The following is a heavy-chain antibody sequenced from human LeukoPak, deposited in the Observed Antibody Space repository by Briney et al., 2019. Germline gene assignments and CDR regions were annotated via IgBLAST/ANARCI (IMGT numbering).Heavy chain of an antibody. CDR3: ARVRAYCGGDCSASFDY. Sequence: GGSLRLSCAASGFTFSSYEMNWLRQAPGKGLEWVSYISSSGSTIYYADSVKGRFTISRDNAKNSLYLQMNSLRAEDTAVYYCARVRAYCGGDCSASFDYWGQGTLVTVSS. J-gene: IGHJ4*02. CDR2: ISSSGSTI. D-gene: IGHD2-21*02. CDR1: GFTFSSYE. V-gene: IGHV3-48*03.